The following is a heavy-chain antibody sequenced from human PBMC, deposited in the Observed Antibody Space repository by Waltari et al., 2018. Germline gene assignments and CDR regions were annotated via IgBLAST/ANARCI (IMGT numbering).Heavy chain of an antibody. CDR2: IYHSGST. CDR1: GYSISSGYY. V-gene: IGHV4-38-2*01. D-gene: IGHD4-17*01. Sequence: QVQLQESGPGLVTPSETLSLTCAVSGYSISSGYYWGWIRQPPGKGLEWIGSIYHSGSTYYNPSLKSRVTISVDTSKNQFSLKLSSVTAADTAVYYCARWVGYGDLYYFDYWGQGTLVTVSS. J-gene: IGHJ4*02. CDR3: ARWVGYGDLYYFDY.